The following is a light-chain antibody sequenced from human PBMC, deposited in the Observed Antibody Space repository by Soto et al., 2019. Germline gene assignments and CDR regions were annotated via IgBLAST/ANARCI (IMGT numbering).Light chain of an antibody. CDR3: QQSHSTPPT. Sequence: DIQMTQSPSPLSASVGDRVTITCRASQSISSYLNWYQQKPGKAPKLLIYAASSLQSGVPSRFSGSGSGTDFTLTISSLQPEDFATYYCQQSHSTPPTFGQGTKGGYQ. CDR1: QSISSY. V-gene: IGKV1-39*01. CDR2: AAS. J-gene: IGKJ1*01.